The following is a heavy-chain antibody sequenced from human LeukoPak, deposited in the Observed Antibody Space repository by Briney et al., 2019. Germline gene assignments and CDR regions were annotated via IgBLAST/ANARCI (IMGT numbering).Heavy chain of an antibody. Sequence: SETLSLTCSVSGGSISSSSYYWGWIRQPPGKGLEWIGSIYYSGSTYYNPSLKSRVTISVDTSKNQFSLKLSSVTAADTAVYYCARVSRYSYEADPWGQGTLVTVSS. J-gene: IGHJ5*02. CDR1: GGSISSSSYY. CDR3: ARVSRYSYEADP. D-gene: IGHD5-18*01. V-gene: IGHV4-39*07. CDR2: IYYSGST.